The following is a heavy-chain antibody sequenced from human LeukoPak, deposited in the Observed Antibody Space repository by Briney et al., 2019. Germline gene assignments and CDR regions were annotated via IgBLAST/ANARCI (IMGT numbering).Heavy chain of an antibody. Sequence: TTGGSLRLSCAASGFTFSNAWMSWFRQAPGKGLEWVGRIKSKTDGGTTDYAAPVKGRFTISRDDSKNTLYLQMNSLKTEDTAVYYCTTDPHRVVGATPVGYWGQGTLVTVSS. CDR3: TTDPHRVVGATPVGY. J-gene: IGHJ4*02. V-gene: IGHV3-15*01. CDR2: IKSKTDGGTT. D-gene: IGHD1-26*01. CDR1: GFTFSNAW.